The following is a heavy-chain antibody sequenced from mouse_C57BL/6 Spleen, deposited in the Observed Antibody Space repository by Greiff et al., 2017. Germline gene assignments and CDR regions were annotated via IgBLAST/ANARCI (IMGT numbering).Heavy chain of an antibody. CDR3: ARYYLNYRRYFDV. Sequence: QVQLQQPGTELVKPGASVKLSCTASGFTFTSYWMHWVKQRPGQGLEWIGNINPNNGGTKYNEKFKSKATLTVDKSSSTAYMQLSSLTSEDSEVYYCARYYLNYRRYFDVWGTGTTVTVSS. CDR1: GFTFTSYW. CDR2: INPNNGGT. J-gene: IGHJ1*03. D-gene: IGHD2-1*01. V-gene: IGHV1-53*01.